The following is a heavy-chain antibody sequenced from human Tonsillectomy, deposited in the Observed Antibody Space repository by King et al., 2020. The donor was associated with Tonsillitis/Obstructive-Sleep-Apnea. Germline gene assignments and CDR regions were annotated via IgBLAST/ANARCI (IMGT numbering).Heavy chain of an antibody. D-gene: IGHD3-3*01. Sequence: VQLVESGGGVVQPGRSLRLSCAASALTFTNNAMHWVRQAPGKGLEWVAVISYDGSNKYYADSVKGRLTISRDNSKNTLFLQMNSLRTEETAVYYFARDITIVGVAGSLDVWGKGTTVIVSS. V-gene: IGHV3-30*04. CDR2: ISYDGSNK. CDR3: ARDITIVGVAGSLDV. CDR1: ALTFTNNA. J-gene: IGHJ6*03.